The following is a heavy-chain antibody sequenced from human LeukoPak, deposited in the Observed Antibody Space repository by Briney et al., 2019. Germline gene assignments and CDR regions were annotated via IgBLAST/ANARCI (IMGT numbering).Heavy chain of an antibody. D-gene: IGHD3-9*01. V-gene: IGHV3-48*01. CDR2: ISSSSHMI. J-gene: IGHJ4*02. CDR3: ARDIVATTIRKASFGY. Sequence: PGGSLRLSCAASGFTFSNYCMNWVRQAPGKGLEWVSYISSSSHMIYYADSVKGRFTISRDNAKNSLYLQMNSLRAEDTAVDYCARDIVATTIRKASFGYWGQGTLVTVSS. CDR1: GFTFSNYC.